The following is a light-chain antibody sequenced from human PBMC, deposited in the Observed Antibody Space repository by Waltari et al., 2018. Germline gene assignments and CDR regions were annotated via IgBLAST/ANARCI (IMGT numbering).Light chain of an antibody. J-gene: IGLJ2*01. CDR3: QTWDSSLVV. Sequence: SYDLTQPPSVSVSPGQPVTISCSGHHLGNKYVSWYPQKAGQAPLLVVYARDRRPSGIPERFSGSNSDTTATLTISGTQAIDEADYYCQTWDSSLVVFGGGTKLTVL. V-gene: IGLV3-1*01. CDR1: HLGNKY. CDR2: ARD.